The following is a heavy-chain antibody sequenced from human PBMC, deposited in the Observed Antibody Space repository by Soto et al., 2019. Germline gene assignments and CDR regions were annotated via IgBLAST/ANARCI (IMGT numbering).Heavy chain of an antibody. CDR2: ISYDGSNK. D-gene: IGHD1-26*01. J-gene: IGHJ4*02. V-gene: IGHV3-30*18. CDR1: GFTFSSYG. Sequence: QGQLVESGGGVVQPGRSLRLSCAASGFTFSSYGMHWVRQAPGKGLEWVAVISYDGSNKYYADSVKGRFTISRDNSKNTLYLQMNSLRAEDTAVYYCAKDRIVGATSAFDYWGQGTLVTVSS. CDR3: AKDRIVGATSAFDY.